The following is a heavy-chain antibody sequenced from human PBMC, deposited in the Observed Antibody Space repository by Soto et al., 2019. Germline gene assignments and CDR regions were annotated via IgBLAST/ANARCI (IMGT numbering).Heavy chain of an antibody. CDR1: GGSISSGDYY. CDR3: ARDVGQSAIRDMITFGGVIVDRDAFDI. Sequence: KTSETLSPTCTVSGGSISSGDYYWSWIRQPPGKGLEWIGYIYYSGSTYYNPSLKSRVTISVDTSNNQFSLKLSSVTAADTAVYYCARDVGQSAIRDMITFGGVIVDRDAFDIWGQGTMVTVSS. V-gene: IGHV4-30-4*01. J-gene: IGHJ3*02. D-gene: IGHD3-16*02. CDR2: IYYSGST.